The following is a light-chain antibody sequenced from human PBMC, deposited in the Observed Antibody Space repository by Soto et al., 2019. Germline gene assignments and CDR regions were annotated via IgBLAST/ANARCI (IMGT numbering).Light chain of an antibody. CDR2: DAS. CDR3: QQRSNWPPT. Sequence: IVLAQSAATLSLSPGERATPSCNASQSVSSYLAWYQQKPGPAPRLLIYDASNRATGIPARLSGSGSGTDFTLTISSLEPEDFAVYYCQQRSNWPPTFGPGTKVDIK. J-gene: IGKJ3*01. CDR1: QSVSSY. V-gene: IGKV3-11*01.